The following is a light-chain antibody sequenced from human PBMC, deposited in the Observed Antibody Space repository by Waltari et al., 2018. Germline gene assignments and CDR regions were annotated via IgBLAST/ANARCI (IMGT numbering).Light chain of an antibody. Sequence: DIQRTQSPSSLSASVGDRVTITCRASQTINKYLNWYQKKPGRAPKVLISVISYLHTGVPSRFSGSGSGTDFTLTISSLQPEDFATYYCQQSDSLPLTFGGGTKVEIK. CDR2: VIS. J-gene: IGKJ4*01. CDR1: QTINKY. V-gene: IGKV1-39*01. CDR3: QQSDSLPLT.